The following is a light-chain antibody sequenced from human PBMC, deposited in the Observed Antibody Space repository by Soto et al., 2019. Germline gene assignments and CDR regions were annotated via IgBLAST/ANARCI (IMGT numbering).Light chain of an antibody. CDR2: GNS. Sequence: QSVLTQPPSVSGAPGQRVTISCTGNSSNIGAGYDVHWYQQLPGTAPKLLIYGNSNRPSGVPDRFSGSKSGTSASLAITGLQAEDEAVYYCQSYDSSLGGSVFGTGTKVTVL. V-gene: IGLV1-40*01. CDR3: QSYDSSLGGSV. J-gene: IGLJ1*01. CDR1: SSNIGAGYD.